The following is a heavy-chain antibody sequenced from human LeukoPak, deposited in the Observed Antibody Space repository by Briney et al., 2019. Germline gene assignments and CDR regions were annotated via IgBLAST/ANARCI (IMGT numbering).Heavy chain of an antibody. CDR1: GVSISTYY. CDR2: IYHSGST. D-gene: IGHD3-3*01. J-gene: IGHJ4*02. CDR3: ARGRFLEWAFFDY. Sequence: SETLSPTCSVSGVSISTYYWSWLRQPPGKGLEWIGSIYHSGSTYYNPSLKSRVTISVDTSKNQFSLKLSSVTAADTAVYYCARGRFLEWAFFDYWGQGTLVTVSS. V-gene: IGHV4-38-2*01.